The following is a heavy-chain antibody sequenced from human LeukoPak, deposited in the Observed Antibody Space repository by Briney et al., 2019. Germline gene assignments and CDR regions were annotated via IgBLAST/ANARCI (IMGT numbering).Heavy chain of an antibody. D-gene: IGHD3-10*01. CDR1: GYSFTSYW. Sequence: GEYLKISCKGSGYSFTSYWIVWVRQMPGKGLEWMGIIYPDDSDSRYSPSFEGQVTFSADKSISTAYLLWSTLKASDTALYYCARRYYYGSGNAFDIWGQGTVVTVSS. J-gene: IGHJ3*02. CDR3: ARRYYYGSGNAFDI. V-gene: IGHV5-51*01. CDR2: IYPDDSDS.